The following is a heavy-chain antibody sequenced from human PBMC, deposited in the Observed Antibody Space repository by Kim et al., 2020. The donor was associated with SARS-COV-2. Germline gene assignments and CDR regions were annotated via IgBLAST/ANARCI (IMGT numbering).Heavy chain of an antibody. CDR1: GYTFTSYG. CDR3: ARDSLSGDYGYYYYGMDV. CDR2: ISAYNGNT. J-gene: IGHJ6*02. D-gene: IGHD4-17*01. V-gene: IGHV1-18*01. Sequence: ASVKVSCKASGYTFTSYGINWVRQAPGQGLEWMGWISAYNGNTNYAQKLQGRVTMTTDTSTSTAYMELRSLRSDDTAVYYCARDSLSGDYGYYYYGMDVWGQGTTVTVSS.